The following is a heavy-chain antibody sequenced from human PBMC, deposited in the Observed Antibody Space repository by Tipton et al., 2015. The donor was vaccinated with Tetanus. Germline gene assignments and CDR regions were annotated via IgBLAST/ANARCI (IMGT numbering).Heavy chain of an antibody. D-gene: IGHD3-10*01. CDR3: GRVGKHSGPGSYFDA. J-gene: IGHJ4*02. V-gene: IGHV4-34*01. CDR2: ISALEGT. CDR1: GGSFSSYY. Sequence: TLSLTCTVYGGSFSSYYWTWIRQSPGQGLEWIGDISALEGTNYNPSLKSRVTMSVDTSTNQFSLILRSMTAADAAVCYCGRVGKHSGPGSYFDAWGQGTLVTVSS.